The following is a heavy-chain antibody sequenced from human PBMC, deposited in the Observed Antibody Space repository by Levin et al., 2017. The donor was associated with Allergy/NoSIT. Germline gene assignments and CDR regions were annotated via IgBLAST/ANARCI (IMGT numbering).Heavy chain of an antibody. V-gene: IGHV3-73*01. CDR3: VRGGAGGWYNP. D-gene: IGHD1-26*01. Sequence: QAGGSLRLSCVASGFAFSGSSIHWVRQASGKGLEWVGRIGYNAASYATIYTESMKGRFIISRDDSKDTAYLQIHSLKIEDTAVYYCVRGGAGGWYNPWGQGTLVTVSS. CDR1: GFAFSGSS. J-gene: IGHJ5*02. CDR2: IGYNAASYAT.